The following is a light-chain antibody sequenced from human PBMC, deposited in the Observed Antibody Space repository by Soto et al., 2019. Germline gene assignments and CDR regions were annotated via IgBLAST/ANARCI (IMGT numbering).Light chain of an antibody. CDR3: SSYTSDSTYV. Sequence: QSALTQPPSLSGSPGQSITISCTGTSSDVGGYTSVSWYQQHPGKAPKFVIYEVSDRRSGVSSRFSGSKSGNTASLTISGLQAEDEADYYCSSYTSDSTYVFGTGTKLTVL. J-gene: IGLJ1*01. V-gene: IGLV2-14*01. CDR2: EVS. CDR1: SSDVGGYTS.